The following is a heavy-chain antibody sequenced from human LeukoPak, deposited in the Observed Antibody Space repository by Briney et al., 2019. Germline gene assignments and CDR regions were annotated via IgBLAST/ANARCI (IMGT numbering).Heavy chain of an antibody. Sequence: GGSLRLSCAASGFTFSNAWMSWVRQAPGKGLEWVGRIKSKTDGGTTDYTAPVKGRFTISRDDSRNTLYLQMNSLKTEDTAVYYCTTATPAGSFDSSGYYLSDYWGQGTLVTVSS. CDR1: GFTFSNAW. J-gene: IGHJ4*02. D-gene: IGHD3-22*01. CDR3: TTATPAGSFDSSGYYLSDY. CDR2: IKSKTDGGTT. V-gene: IGHV3-15*01.